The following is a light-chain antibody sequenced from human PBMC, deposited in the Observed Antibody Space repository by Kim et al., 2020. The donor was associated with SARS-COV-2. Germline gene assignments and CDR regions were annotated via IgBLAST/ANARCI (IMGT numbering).Light chain of an antibody. J-gene: IGLJ2*01. V-gene: IGLV3-19*01. CDR3: NSRDNSGDHP. CDR1: NLRSYQ. Sequence: VALEQTVMITWQGDNLRSYQARCYQPKPGQAPVLVMYGINSQPSGIPDRFSGSSSGNTDSLTITGAQAEDEADYYCNSRDNSGDHPFGGGTQLTVL. CDR2: GIN.